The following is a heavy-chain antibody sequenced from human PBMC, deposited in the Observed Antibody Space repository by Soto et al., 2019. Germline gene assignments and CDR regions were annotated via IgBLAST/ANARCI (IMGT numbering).Heavy chain of an antibody. CDR1: GFSFSTYS. D-gene: IGHD2-2*01. CDR3: AREENAWPRAYGLDV. Sequence: PGGSLRLSCEASGFSFSTYSMHWVRQAPGKGLEWVSSIGRRSDIYYADSVKGRFTISRDNAKNSVSLQMNSLRDEDTAVYYCAREENAWPRAYGLDVWGQGTPVTVYS. CDR2: IGRRSDI. J-gene: IGHJ6*02. V-gene: IGHV3-21*01.